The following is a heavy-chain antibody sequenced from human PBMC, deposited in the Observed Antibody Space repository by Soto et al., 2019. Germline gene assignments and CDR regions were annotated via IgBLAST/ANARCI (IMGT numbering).Heavy chain of an antibody. V-gene: IGHV1-24*01. CDR1: GYTLTELS. CDR2: FDAENGET. CDR3: ARDRAHGLDI. Sequence: EASVKVSCEVSGYTLTELSMHWVRQAPGKGLEWMGGFDAENGETIYAQNLQGRVTLTRDTSTDTVYMEMRSLRSDDTAVYYCARDRAHGLDIWGQGTMVTVSS. J-gene: IGHJ3*02.